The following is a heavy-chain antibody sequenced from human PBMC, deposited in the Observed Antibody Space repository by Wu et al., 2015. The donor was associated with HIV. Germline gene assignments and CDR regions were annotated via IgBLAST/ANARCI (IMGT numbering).Heavy chain of an antibody. CDR1: GYTFTDYF. J-gene: IGHJ3*02. V-gene: IGHV1-46*03. CDR3: TRGQRLIRGAFDI. CDR2: IYPPDGST. Sequence: QVHLMQSGAEVKKPGASVKVSCKASGYTFTDYFVHWVRQAPGQRLEWMGLIYPPDGSTSYPQNFQGGVTMTRDTSTSTVYMELTSLRFEDTAIYYCTRGQRLIRGAFDIWGQGTTVIVSS. D-gene: IGHD6-25*01.